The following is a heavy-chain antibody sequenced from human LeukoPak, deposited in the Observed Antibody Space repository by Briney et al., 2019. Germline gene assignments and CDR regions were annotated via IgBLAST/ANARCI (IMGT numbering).Heavy chain of an antibody. V-gene: IGHV4-38-2*02. D-gene: IGHD1-1*01. CDR3: ARDKTTRDFDY. CDR2: VYHSGST. J-gene: IGHJ4*02. CDR1: GYAITRGYH. Sequence: SETLSLTCNVSGYAITRGYHWGWIRQPPGKRLEWIGSVYHSGSTYYNPSLKSRVAISVDTSNNQFSLRLSSVTAADAAFYYCARDKTTRDFDYWGQGTLVTVSS.